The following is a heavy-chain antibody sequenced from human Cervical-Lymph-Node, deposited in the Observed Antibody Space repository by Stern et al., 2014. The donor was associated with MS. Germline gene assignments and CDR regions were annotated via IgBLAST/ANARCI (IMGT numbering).Heavy chain of an antibody. D-gene: IGHD3-3*01. Sequence: QVQLQELGPGLVKTSGTLSLTCAVSGGSISSSTWWSWVRQTPGKGMESIGEIFHPGSTNYNPSLQNRVTISVDKSKNQCSLKVSSVTAADTAVYYCARARFRSAYYDYWGQGILVTVSS. J-gene: IGHJ4*02. V-gene: IGHV4-4*02. CDR2: IFHPGST. CDR1: GGSISSSTW. CDR3: ARARFRSAYYDY.